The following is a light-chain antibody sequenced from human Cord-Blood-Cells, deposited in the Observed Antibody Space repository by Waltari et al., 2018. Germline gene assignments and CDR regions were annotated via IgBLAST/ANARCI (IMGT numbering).Light chain of an antibody. J-gene: IGLJ2*01. CDR3: QSYDSSNGV. V-gene: IGLV6-57*01. Sequence: NFMLTQPHSVSESPGKTVTISCTRSSGSIASNYVQRHPQRPGSSPTTVIQEDNQRPSGVPDRFSDSIDSSSNSASLTIAGLKTEYEADYYCQSYDSSNGVCGVGTKLTVL. CDR2: EDN. CDR1: SGSIASNY.